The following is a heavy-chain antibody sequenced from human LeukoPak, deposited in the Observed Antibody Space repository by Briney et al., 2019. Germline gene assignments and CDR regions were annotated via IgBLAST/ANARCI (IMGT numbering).Heavy chain of an antibody. CDR3: ARDRVGSGWPRPYYFEI. CDR1: GYTLTGYH. J-gene: IGHJ4*02. Sequence: ASVKVSCKASGYTLTGYHLHWVRQAPGQGLEWMGWINPNTGATNSAQKFQGRVTMTRDTSISTAYMDLSRLRSDDTAVYYCARDRVGSGWPRPYYFEIWGQGTLVTVSS. CDR2: INPNTGAT. V-gene: IGHV1-2*02. D-gene: IGHD6-19*01.